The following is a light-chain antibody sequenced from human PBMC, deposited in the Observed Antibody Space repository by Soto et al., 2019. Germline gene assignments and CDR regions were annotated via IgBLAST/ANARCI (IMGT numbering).Light chain of an antibody. Sequence: EIVLTQSPGTLSLSPGERVTLSCRASQSVSSSYLAWYQQKPGQAPRLLIHDASSRATGIPDRFSGSGSGTDFTLTISRLEPEDFAVYYCKKYGSTPLTFGGGTKVEIK. CDR1: QSVSSSY. CDR3: KKYGSTPLT. J-gene: IGKJ4*01. CDR2: DAS. V-gene: IGKV3-20*01.